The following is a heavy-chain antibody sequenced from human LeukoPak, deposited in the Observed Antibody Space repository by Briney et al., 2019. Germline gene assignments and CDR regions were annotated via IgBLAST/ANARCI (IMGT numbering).Heavy chain of an antibody. CDR3: ALQGGYYYDTDY. CDR1: GGTFSSYA. Sequence: SVKVSCKASGGTFSSYAISWVRQAPGQGLEWMGGIIPIFGTANYAQKFQGRVTITADESTSTAYMELSSLRSEDTAVYYCALQGGYYYDTDYWGQGTLVTVSS. V-gene: IGHV1-69*01. D-gene: IGHD3-22*01. J-gene: IGHJ4*02. CDR2: IIPIFGTA.